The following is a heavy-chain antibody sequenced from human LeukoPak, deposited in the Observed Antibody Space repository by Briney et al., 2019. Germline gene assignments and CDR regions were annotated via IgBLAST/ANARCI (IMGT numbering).Heavy chain of an antibody. J-gene: IGHJ4*02. CDR3: ARDHGSGSYDV. CDR1: GYTFTGYY. Sequence: ASVKVSCKASGYTFTGYYMHWVRQAPGQGLEWMGWINLNSGGTNYAQKFQGRVTMTRDTSISTAYMELSRLRSDDTAVYYCARDHGSGSYDVWGQGTLVTVSS. D-gene: IGHD3-10*01. CDR2: INLNSGGT. V-gene: IGHV1-2*02.